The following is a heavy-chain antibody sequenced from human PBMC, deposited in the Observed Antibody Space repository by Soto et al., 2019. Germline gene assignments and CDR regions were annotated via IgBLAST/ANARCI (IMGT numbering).Heavy chain of an antibody. CDR3: AKDRVNGDRLLEVDY. D-gene: IGHD2-21*02. CDR2: IYPGDSDT. CDR1: GYSFTSYW. Sequence: PGESLKISCKGSGYSFTSYWIGWVRPMPGKGLEWMGIIYPGDSDTRYSPSFQGRFAISRDSSRNTLYLQMSGLRADDTATYYCAKDRVNGDRLLEVDYWGQGTLVTVSS. V-gene: IGHV5-51*01. J-gene: IGHJ4*02.